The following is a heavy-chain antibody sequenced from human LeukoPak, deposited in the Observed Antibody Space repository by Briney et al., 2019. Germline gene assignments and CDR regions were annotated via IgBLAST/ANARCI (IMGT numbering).Heavy chain of an antibody. V-gene: IGHV4-59*01. Sequence: SETLSLTCTVSGGSISSYYWSWIRQPPGKGLEWIGYIYYSGSTNYNPSLKSRVTISVDTSKNQFSLKLSSVTAADTAVYYCARGGVVADYWGQGTLVTVSS. CDR3: ARGGVVADY. D-gene: IGHD2-2*01. CDR1: GGSISSYY. J-gene: IGHJ4*02. CDR2: IYYSGST.